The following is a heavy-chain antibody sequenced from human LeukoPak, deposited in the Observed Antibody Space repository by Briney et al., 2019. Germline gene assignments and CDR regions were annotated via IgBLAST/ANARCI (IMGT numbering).Heavy chain of an antibody. Sequence: PGGSLRLSCTASGFTFSSYSLNWVRQAPGKGLEWVSSVSTGSNYIYYVDSVKGRFTISRDNSKNTLYLQMNTLRAEDTAIYYCAKDLDSSGFYAGVHSWGQGTLVTVSS. CDR3: AKDLDSSGFYAGVHS. D-gene: IGHD3-22*01. V-gene: IGHV3-21*01. J-gene: IGHJ4*02. CDR2: VSTGSNYI. CDR1: GFTFSSYS.